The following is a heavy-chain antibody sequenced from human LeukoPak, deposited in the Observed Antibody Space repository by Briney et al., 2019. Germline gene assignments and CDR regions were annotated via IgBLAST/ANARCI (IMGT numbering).Heavy chain of an antibody. J-gene: IGHJ6*03. Sequence: SETLSLTCTVSGGSINNYFWTWIRQPAGKGLEWIGRVYTGGSTNYNPSLKSRVTMSVDTSKNQFSLTLSSVTAADTAVYFCARENDISTGYPRGYYYYYYMDVWGKGTTVTISS. CDR2: VYTGGST. D-gene: IGHD3-9*01. CDR3: ARENDISTGYPRGYYYYYYMDV. V-gene: IGHV4-4*07. CDR1: GGSINNYF.